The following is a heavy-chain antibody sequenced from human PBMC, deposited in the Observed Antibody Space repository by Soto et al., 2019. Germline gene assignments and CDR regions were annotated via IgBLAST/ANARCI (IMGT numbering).Heavy chain of an antibody. J-gene: IGHJ6*02. CDR1: GGSSSSSDW. D-gene: IGHD3-3*01. CDR2: IYHSGST. Sequence: LETLSLTYAVSGGSSSSSDWWRWVRQPPGKGLEWIGEIYHSGSTNYNPSLKSRVPISVDKSKNQFSLKLSSVTAADTAVYYCARAGFLDYYYYGMDVWGQGTTVTVSS. CDR3: ARAGFLDYYYYGMDV. V-gene: IGHV4-4*02.